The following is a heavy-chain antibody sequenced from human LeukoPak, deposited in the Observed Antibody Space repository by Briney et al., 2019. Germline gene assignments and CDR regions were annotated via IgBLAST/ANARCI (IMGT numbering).Heavy chain of an antibody. CDR3: ARGGWTTGMDY. CDR2: ISGYNGNT. J-gene: IGHJ4*02. D-gene: IGHD1-14*01. CDR1: GYSFTSHG. V-gene: IGHV1-18*01. Sequence: ASVKVSRKTSGYSFTSHGISWVRQAPGQGLEWMGWISGYNGNTNYAQKFQGRVTMTTDASTRTAHMEVRGLRSDDTAVYYCARGGWTTGMDYWGQGTLVTVSS.